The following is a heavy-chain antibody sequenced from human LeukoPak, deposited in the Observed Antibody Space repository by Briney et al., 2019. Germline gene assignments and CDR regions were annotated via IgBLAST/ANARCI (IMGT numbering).Heavy chain of an antibody. CDR3: ARVGAARRLTDY. D-gene: IGHD6-6*01. CDR2: IYYSGST. CDR1: GDSISSSSSY. V-gene: IGHV4-39*01. J-gene: IGHJ4*02. Sequence: SETLSLTCTVSGDSISSSSSYWGWIRQPPGKGLEWIVSIYYSGSTYYNTSLKSRVTISVDTSKNQFSLKLSSVTAADTAVYYCARVGAARRLTDYWGQGTLVTVSS.